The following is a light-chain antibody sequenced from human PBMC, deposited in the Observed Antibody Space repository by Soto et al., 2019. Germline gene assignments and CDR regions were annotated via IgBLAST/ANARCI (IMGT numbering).Light chain of an antibody. CDR1: QSISNN. CDR3: QQYNNWPPWT. Sequence: ILMTQYPATLSVSPGERDTLSCRASQSISNNLAWYQQKPGQAPRLLLYDASTRATGIPARFSGSGSGTEFTLTISGLQSEDFAVYYCQQYNNWPPWTFGQGTKVEIK. CDR2: DAS. J-gene: IGKJ1*01. V-gene: IGKV3-15*01.